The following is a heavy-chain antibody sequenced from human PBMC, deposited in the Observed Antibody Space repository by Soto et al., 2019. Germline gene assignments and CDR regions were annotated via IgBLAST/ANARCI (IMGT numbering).Heavy chain of an antibody. CDR3: VKAWEVLSGYFGP. D-gene: IGHD1-26*01. Sequence: GGSLRLSCAASGFAFSDSAMHWVRQASGRGLEWVGRIRSKANNYATAYAASVKGRFTVSRDDSENTAYLQMNTLKTEDTAVYYCVKAWEVLSGYFGPWGQGALVTVSS. V-gene: IGHV3-73*01. CDR1: GFAFSDSA. CDR2: IRSKANNYAT. J-gene: IGHJ5*02.